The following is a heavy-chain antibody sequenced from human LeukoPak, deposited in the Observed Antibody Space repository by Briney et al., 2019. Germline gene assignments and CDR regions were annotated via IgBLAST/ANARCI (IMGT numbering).Heavy chain of an antibody. J-gene: IGHJ6*03. Sequence: GGSLRLSCAASRFTFSSYSMNWVRQASGKGLEWVGRIRSKANSYATAYAASVKGRFTISRDDSKNTAYLQMNSLKIEDTAVYYCTRATENYYYYYMDVWGKGTTVTISS. CDR2: IRSKANSYAT. V-gene: IGHV3-73*01. CDR3: TRATENYYYYYMDV. D-gene: IGHD4-17*01. CDR1: RFTFSSYS.